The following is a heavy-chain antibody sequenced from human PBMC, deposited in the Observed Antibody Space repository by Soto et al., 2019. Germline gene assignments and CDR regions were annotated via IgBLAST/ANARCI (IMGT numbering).Heavy chain of an antibody. CDR3: ASVLDY. CDR1: GFDFSSFA. J-gene: IGHJ4*02. V-gene: IGHV3-30*03. Sequence: QVLWVESGGGVVQPGESLRLSCAASGFDFSSFAMQWVRQAPGKGLEWVTTISYDGSNEYYGDSVKGRFTISRDNSKNTLHLQMTSLRTDDNGIYYCASVLDYWGQGTLVTVSS. CDR2: ISYDGSNE.